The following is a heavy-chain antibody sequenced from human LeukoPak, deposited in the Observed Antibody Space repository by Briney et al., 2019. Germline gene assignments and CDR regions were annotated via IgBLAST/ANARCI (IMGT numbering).Heavy chain of an antibody. CDR2: ISGSSGST. CDR3: ARDQGENYDSSGYYPY. Sequence: PGGSLRLSCAASGFTFSNYDMNWIRQAPGKGLEWVAAISGSSGSTNYADSVMGRFTISRDNGKNSLYLQMNSLRAEDTAVYYCARDQGENYDSSGYYPYWGQGTLVTVSS. J-gene: IGHJ4*02. V-gene: IGHV3-11*06. D-gene: IGHD3-22*01. CDR1: GFTFSNYD.